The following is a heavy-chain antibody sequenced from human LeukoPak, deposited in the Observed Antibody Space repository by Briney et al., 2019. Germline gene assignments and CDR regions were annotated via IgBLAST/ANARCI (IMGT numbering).Heavy chain of an antibody. V-gene: IGHV3-23*01. D-gene: IGHD6-13*01. J-gene: IGHJ4*02. CDR1: GFTFTSYA. Sequence: PGGSQRLSCAAPGFTFTSYAMTWVRQAPGKGLEWVSAISGGGVTSYYADSVKGRFTISRDNSKSTLYLQMNSLRAEDTAVYYCAKDRYSSSWYYFDSWGQGTLVTVSS. CDR3: AKDRYSSSWYYFDS. CDR2: ISGGGVTS.